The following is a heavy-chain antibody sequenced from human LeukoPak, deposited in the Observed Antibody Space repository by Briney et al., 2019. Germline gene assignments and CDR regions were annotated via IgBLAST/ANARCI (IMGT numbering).Heavy chain of an antibody. CDR1: GFRVSDYY. Sequence: QPGGSLRLSCAVSGFRVSDYYMSWVRQAPGKGLEWVGLIRDSGEAFYADFARGRFAISRDESENTLYLQMNSLRVEDTAGYFCARDRAANQDWVEFDPWGQGTPVIVSS. D-gene: IGHD3/OR15-3a*01. V-gene: IGHV3-66*03. CDR3: ARDRAANQDWVEFDP. J-gene: IGHJ5*02. CDR2: IRDSGEA.